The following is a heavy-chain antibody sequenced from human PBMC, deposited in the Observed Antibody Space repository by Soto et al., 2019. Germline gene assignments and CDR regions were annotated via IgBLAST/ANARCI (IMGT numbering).Heavy chain of an antibody. CDR1: GGSISSYY. D-gene: IGHD6-13*01. J-gene: IGHJ6*02. V-gene: IGHV4-59*01. Sequence: SETLSLTCTVSGGSISSYYWSWIRQPPGKGLEWIGYIYYSGSTNYNPSLKSRVTISVDTSKNQFSLKLSSVTAADTAVYYCARDRIAAAGTGVYYYYGMDVWGQGTTVTVSS. CDR3: ARDRIAAAGTGVYYYYGMDV. CDR2: IYYSGST.